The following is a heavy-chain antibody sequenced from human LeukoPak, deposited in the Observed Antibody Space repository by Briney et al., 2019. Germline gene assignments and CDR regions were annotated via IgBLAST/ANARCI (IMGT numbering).Heavy chain of an antibody. J-gene: IGHJ4*02. CDR1: GFTVSTNY. D-gene: IGHD3-10*01. CDR2: IYSGGST. CDR3: ARQTMGFDY. V-gene: IGHV3-53*01. Sequence: PGWSLRLSCVVSGFTVSTNYMSWVRQAPGKGLEWVSVIYSGGSTYYADSVKGRFTISRDNSKNTLSLQMNSLRAEDTAVYYCARQTMGFDYWGQGTLVTVSS.